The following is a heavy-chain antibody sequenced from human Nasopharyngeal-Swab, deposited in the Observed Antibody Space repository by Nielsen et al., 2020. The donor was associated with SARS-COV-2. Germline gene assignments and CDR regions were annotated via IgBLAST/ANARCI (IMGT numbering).Heavy chain of an antibody. Sequence: KVPCKGSGYSFTSYWISWVRQMPGKGLEWMGRIDPSDSYTNYSPSFQGHVTISADKSISTAYLQWSSLKASDTAMYYCARGRGSGRGNWYFDLWGRGTLVTVSS. CDR1: GYSFTSYW. CDR2: IDPSDSYT. J-gene: IGHJ2*01. CDR3: ARGRGSGRGNWYFDL. D-gene: IGHD3-10*01. V-gene: IGHV5-10-1*01.